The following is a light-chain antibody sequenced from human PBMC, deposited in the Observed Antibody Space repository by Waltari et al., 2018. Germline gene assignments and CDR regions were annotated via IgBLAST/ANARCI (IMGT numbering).Light chain of an antibody. CDR1: QSVGRT. CDR3: QHYLRLPVS. Sequence: EIVLTQSPGTLSLSPGERATLSCRASQSVGRTLAWYQQRPGQAPRLLIDGASSRAADIPDRFAGSGSGTDFSLTINRLEPEDFAVYYCQHYLRLPVSFGQGTKVEIK. J-gene: IGKJ1*01. V-gene: IGKV3-20*01. CDR2: GAS.